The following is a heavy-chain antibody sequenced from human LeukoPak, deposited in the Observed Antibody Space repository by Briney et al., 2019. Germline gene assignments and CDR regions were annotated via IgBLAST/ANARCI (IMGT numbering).Heavy chain of an antibody. D-gene: IGHD3-3*01. Sequence: GRSLRFSCAASGFTCSSYWMRWLGHAQGIGWEWVANIKQDGSEKYSVASVKGRFTISRDNAKNPLYLQMNSLRAEDTAVYYCARMYYDFWSGYYHDAFYIWGQRTMVTVSS. CDR2: IKQDGSEK. CDR3: ARMYYDFWSGYYHDAFYI. V-gene: IGHV3-7*04. CDR1: GFTCSSYW. J-gene: IGHJ3*02.